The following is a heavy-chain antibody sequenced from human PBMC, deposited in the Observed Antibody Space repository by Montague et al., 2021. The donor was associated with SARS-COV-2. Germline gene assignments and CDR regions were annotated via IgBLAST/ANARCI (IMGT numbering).Heavy chain of an antibody. Sequence: SLRLSCAASGFTFSSYEMNWVRQAPGKGLEWVSYISSSGSTIYYADSVKGRFTISRDSAKNSLYLQMNSLRAEDTAVYYCARAPAQLRFLEWLFFDYWGQGTLVTVSS. CDR1: GFTFSSYE. D-gene: IGHD3-3*01. CDR3: ARAPAQLRFLEWLFFDY. CDR2: ISSSGSTI. V-gene: IGHV3-48*03. J-gene: IGHJ4*02.